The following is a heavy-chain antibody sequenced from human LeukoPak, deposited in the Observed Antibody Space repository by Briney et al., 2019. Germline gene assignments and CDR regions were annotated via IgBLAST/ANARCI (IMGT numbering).Heavy chain of an antibody. Sequence: RSGGSLRLSCAASGFTFSSYGMHWVRQAPGKGLEWVAVIWYDGSNKYYADSVKGRFTISRDNSKNTLCLQMNSLRAEDTAVYYCAKGAGGYYYYYMDVWGKGTTVTVSS. J-gene: IGHJ6*03. D-gene: IGHD3-10*01. CDR3: AKGAGGYYYYYMDV. CDR1: GFTFSSYG. CDR2: IWYDGSNK. V-gene: IGHV3-33*06.